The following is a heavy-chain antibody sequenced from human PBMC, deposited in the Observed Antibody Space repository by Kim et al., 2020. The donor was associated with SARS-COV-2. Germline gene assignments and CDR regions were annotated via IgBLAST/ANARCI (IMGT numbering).Heavy chain of an antibody. Sequence: GGSLRLSCVASRFTFSNSAMTWVRQAPGKGLEWVSTIFGSGHGTYYPDSVRGRFIVSRDNSKNTLYLQMDNLRADDTAIYYCAKNVHVTSVPFLWYFDLWGRGTSVTVSS. CDR1: RFTFSNSA. V-gene: IGHV3-23*01. D-gene: IGHD2-2*01. CDR2: IFGSGHGT. J-gene: IGHJ2*01. CDR3: AKNVHVTSVPFLWYFDL.